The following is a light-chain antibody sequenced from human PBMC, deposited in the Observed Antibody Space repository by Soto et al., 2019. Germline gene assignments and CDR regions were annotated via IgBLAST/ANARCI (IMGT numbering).Light chain of an antibody. J-gene: IGLJ1*01. V-gene: IGLV2-14*01. CDR1: NSDVGLYDF. CDR2: EVS. CDR3: ISYTSDDVRYV. Sequence: QSALTQPASVSGTPGQSITISCTGSNSDVGLYDFVSWYQHHPGRAPKLIVSEVSHRPSGISNLFSGSKSGNTASLTISGLQSEDEADYYCISYTSDDVRYVFGTGTKLTVL.